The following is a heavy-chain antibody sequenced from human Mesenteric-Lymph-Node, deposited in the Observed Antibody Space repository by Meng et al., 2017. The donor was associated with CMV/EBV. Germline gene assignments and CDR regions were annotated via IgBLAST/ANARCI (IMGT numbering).Heavy chain of an antibody. J-gene: IGHJ5*02. Sequence: SETLSLTCTVSGGSISSYYWSWIRQPPGKGLEWIGYIYYSGSTNYNPSLKSRVTISVDTSKNQFSLKLSSVTAADTAVYYCARHAGGYSSHWFDPWGQGTLVTVSS. CDR1: GGSISSYY. CDR3: ARHAGGYSSHWFDP. D-gene: IGHD6-13*01. CDR2: IYYSGST. V-gene: IGHV4-59*01.